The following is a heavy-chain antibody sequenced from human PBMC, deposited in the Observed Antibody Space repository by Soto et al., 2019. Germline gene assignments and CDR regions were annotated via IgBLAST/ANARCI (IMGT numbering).Heavy chain of an antibody. V-gene: IGHV4-4*07. J-gene: IGHJ4*02. Sequence: QVQLQESGPGLVKPSETLSLTCTVSGGSISRYYWSWIRQPAGKGLEWIGRIYTRGSTNYNPSLMSRVTMSGDTSSNPFSLKRSSGTAADTAVYYCAREDKGTTYPDYWGQGTLVTVCS. CDR3: AREDKGTTYPDY. CDR2: IYTRGST. CDR1: GGSISRYY. D-gene: IGHD1-1*01.